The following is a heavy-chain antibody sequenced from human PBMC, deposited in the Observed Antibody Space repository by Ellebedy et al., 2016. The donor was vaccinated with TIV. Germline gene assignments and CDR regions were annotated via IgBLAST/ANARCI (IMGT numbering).Heavy chain of an antibody. CDR2: MHYSGST. CDR3: ARMTSRGFSTPAY. D-gene: IGHD5-12*01. V-gene: IGHV4-39*01. J-gene: IGHJ4*02. Sequence: SETLSLXXTLSGGSISSRTSYWVWIRQPPGEGLEWIGNMHYSGSTYFNPSLKSRVTISLATSKNQFSLKLSSVTAADTAIYYCARMTSRGFSTPAYWGRGILVTVSS. CDR1: GGSISSRTSY.